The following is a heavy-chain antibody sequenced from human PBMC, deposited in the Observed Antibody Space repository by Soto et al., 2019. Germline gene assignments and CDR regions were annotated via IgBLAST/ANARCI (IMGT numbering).Heavy chain of an antibody. J-gene: IGHJ4*02. Sequence: QVQLQESGPGLVKPSQTLSLTCTVSGGSISSGGYYWSWIRQHPGKGLEWIGYIYYSESTYYNPYLKSRVTISVDTSKNQFSLKLSSVTAADTAVYYCARSGSDVTFGGVIDHFDYWGQGTLVTVSS. D-gene: IGHD3-16*02. V-gene: IGHV4-31*03. CDR3: ARSGSDVTFGGVIDHFDY. CDR1: GGSISSGGYY. CDR2: IYYSEST.